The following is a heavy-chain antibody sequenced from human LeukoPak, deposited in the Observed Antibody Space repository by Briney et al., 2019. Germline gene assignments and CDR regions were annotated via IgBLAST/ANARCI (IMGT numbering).Heavy chain of an antibody. D-gene: IGHD1-26*01. CDR1: RFAFSQAW. V-gene: IGHV3-15*01. J-gene: IGHJ5*02. CDR2: IKSESDGGTT. Sequence: PGGSLRLSCVASRFAFSQAWMSWVRQAPGKGLEWVGRIKSESDGGTTDYAAPVKGRFTISRDDSKNTLFLQMNSLQTEDTAVYYCTTSGWFDHWGQGTLVTVPS. CDR3: TTSGWFDH.